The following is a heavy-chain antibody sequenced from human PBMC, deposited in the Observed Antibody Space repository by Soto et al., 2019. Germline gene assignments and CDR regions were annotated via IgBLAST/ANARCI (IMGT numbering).Heavy chain of an antibody. Sequence: QVQLVQSGAEVKKPGASVKVSCKASGYIFTTYGISWVRQAPGQGLEWMGWISTNTGNTNYAQKLQGRVTMTTDTSTSTAYMDLRSLRSDDTALYCCARASGSGEDYRGQGPLVTVSS. CDR2: ISTNTGNT. CDR1: GYIFTTYG. V-gene: IGHV1-18*01. D-gene: IGHD2-21*01. CDR3: ARASGSGEDY. J-gene: IGHJ4*02.